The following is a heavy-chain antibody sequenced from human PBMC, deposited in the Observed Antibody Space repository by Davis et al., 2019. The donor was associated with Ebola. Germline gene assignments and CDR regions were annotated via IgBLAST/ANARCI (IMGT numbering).Heavy chain of an antibody. Sequence: MPSETLSLTCAVYGGSFSGYYWSWIRQPPGKGLEWIGEINHSGSTNYNPSLKSRVTISVDTSKNQFSLKLSSVTAADTAVYYCARGPSIRGFDYWGQGTLVTVFS. CDR1: GGSFSGYY. J-gene: IGHJ4*02. CDR2: INHSGST. CDR3: ARGPSIRGFDY. D-gene: IGHD3-10*01. V-gene: IGHV4-34*01.